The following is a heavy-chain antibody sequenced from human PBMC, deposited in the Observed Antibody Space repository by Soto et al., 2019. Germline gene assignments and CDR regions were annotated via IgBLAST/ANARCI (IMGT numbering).Heavy chain of an antibody. CDR3: ARIQTVAEYEGDYSFGYGMNV. CDR1: GFSLSHRRMG. V-gene: IGHV2-26*01. Sequence: QVTLKQSGPVLVEPTETLTLTCNVSGFSLSHRRMGVSWMRQPPGKALEWLAHIFWNDEKSYSTSLQSGLTLSRGTSSTQEVLTMTDMDPVDKATYFCARIQTVAEYEGDYSFGYGMNVGGQGTTFTVSS. J-gene: IGHJ6*02. CDR2: IFWNDEK. D-gene: IGHD4-17*01.